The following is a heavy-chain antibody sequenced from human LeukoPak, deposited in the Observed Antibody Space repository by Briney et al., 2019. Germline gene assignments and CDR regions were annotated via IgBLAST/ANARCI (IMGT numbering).Heavy chain of an antibody. CDR1: GGSISSGSYY. J-gene: IGHJ3*02. CDR2: IYTSGST. V-gene: IGHV4-61*02. Sequence: SETLSLTCTVSGGSISSGSYYWSWIRQPAGKGLEWIGRIYTSGSTNYNPSLKSRVTISVDTSKNQFSLKLSSVTAADTAVYYCARVGQLWSHDAFDIWGQGTMVTVSS. CDR3: ARVGQLWSHDAFDI. D-gene: IGHD5-18*01.